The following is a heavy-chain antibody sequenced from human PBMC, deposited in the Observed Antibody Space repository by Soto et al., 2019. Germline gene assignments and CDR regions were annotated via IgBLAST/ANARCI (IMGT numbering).Heavy chain of an antibody. Sequence: GGSLRLSCAVSGFIFSSYAMTWVRQAPGKGLEWVSSISGSGGSTYYSDSVRGRFTISRDNSKKMLYLEMNSLKGDDTAVYYCAKDGSWGDHYYFDNWGQGTLVTVSS. CDR3: AKDGSWGDHYYFDN. J-gene: IGHJ4*02. V-gene: IGHV3-23*01. CDR2: ISGSGGST. D-gene: IGHD2-21*02. CDR1: GFIFSSYA.